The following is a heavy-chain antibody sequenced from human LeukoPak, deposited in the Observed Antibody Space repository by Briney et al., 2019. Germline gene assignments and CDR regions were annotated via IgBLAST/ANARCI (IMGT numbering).Heavy chain of an antibody. CDR3: APHRDGSYPFDY. J-gene: IGHJ4*02. D-gene: IGHD1-26*01. Sequence: GGSLRLSCAVSGFTFSNYGMNWVRQAPGKGLEWVSAISGSGDNTYYADSVKGRFTISRDNAKNLLYLQMKSLRDEDTAVYYCAPHRDGSYPFDYWGQGTLVTVSS. CDR2: ISGSGDNT. V-gene: IGHV3-21*06. CDR1: GFTFSNYG.